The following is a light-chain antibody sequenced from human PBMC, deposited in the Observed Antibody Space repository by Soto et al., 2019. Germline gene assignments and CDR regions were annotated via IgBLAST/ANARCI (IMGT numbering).Light chain of an antibody. V-gene: IGKV1-5*03. CDR1: QSISSW. CDR2: KAS. CDR3: QQYNSYWT. J-gene: IGKJ1*01. Sequence: DIQMTQSPSTLSASVGDRVTITCRASQSISSWLAWYQQKPGKAPKLLIYKASSLESGVPSRFSGSGSGTELTLTISRLQPDDFATYYCQQYNSYWTFGQGNKVESK.